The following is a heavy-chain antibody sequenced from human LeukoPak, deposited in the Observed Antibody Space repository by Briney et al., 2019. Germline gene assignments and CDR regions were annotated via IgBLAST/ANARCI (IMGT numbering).Heavy chain of an antibody. CDR2: ISSSRSYI. V-gene: IGHV3-21*04. D-gene: IGHD3-16*01. Sequence: GGSLRLSCAVSGFTFSSYDMSWVRQAPGKGLEWVSFISSSRSYIYYADSVKGRFTISRDNAKNSLYLQMNSLRAEDTAVYYCARDGPTEVGGPRAFDIWGQGTMVTVSS. CDR3: ARDGPTEVGGPRAFDI. CDR1: GFTFSSYD. J-gene: IGHJ3*02.